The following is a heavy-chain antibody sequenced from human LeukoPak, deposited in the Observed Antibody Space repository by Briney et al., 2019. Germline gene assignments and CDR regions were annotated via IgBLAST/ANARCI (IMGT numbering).Heavy chain of an antibody. J-gene: IGHJ4*02. CDR2: ISYDGSNK. V-gene: IGHV3-30-3*01. D-gene: IGHD3-10*01. CDR1: GFTFSSYA. CDR3: ASGSGSLTLNYFDY. Sequence: PGGSLRLSCAASGFTFSSYAMHWVRQAPGKGLEWVAVISYDGSNKYYADSVKGRFTISRDNSKNTLYLQMNSLRAEDTAVYYCASGSGSLTLNYFDYWGQGTLVTVSS.